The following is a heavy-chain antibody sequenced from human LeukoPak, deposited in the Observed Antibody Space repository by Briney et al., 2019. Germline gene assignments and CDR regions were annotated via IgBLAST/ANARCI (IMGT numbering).Heavy chain of an antibody. J-gene: IGHJ5*02. CDR2: IYTSGST. CDR1: GGSISSGSYY. Sequence: SETLSLTCTVSGGSISSGSYYWSWIRQPAGKGLEWIGRIYTSGSTNYNPSLKSRVTISVDTSKNQFSLKLSSVTAADTAVYYCARDSSYYGSGSYYNTRFDRWGQGTLVTVSS. CDR3: ARDSSYYGSGSYYNTRFDR. V-gene: IGHV4-61*02. D-gene: IGHD3-10*01.